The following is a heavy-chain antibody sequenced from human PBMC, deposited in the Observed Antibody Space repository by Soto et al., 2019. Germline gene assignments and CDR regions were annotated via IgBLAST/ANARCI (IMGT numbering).Heavy chain of an antibody. V-gene: IGHV1-2*02. Sequence: EASVKVSCKTSGYTFTDHYLHWVRQAPGQGLEWMGWINPNTGGTNNAQKFQGRVTMTRDTSISTAYMELNRLISDDTAVYYCARAPFYFFDYWGQGTQVTVSS. CDR1: GYTFTDHY. J-gene: IGHJ4*02. CDR2: INPNTGGT. CDR3: ARAPFYFFDY. D-gene: IGHD3-3*01.